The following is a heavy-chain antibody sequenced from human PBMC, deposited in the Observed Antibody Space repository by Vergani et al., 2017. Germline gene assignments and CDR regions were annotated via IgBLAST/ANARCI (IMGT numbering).Heavy chain of an antibody. V-gene: IGHV1-69*01. Sequence: QVQLVQSGAEVKKPGSSVKVSCKASGGTFSSYAISWVRQAPGQGLEWMGGIIPIFGTANYEQKFQGGVTITAEESTSTAYMELSSLRSEDTAVYYCARDKLSFGYSGSFRNWFDPWGQGTLVTVSS. D-gene: IGHD1-26*01. J-gene: IGHJ5*02. CDR1: GGTFSSYA. CDR3: ARDKLSFGYSGSFRNWFDP. CDR2: IIPIFGTA.